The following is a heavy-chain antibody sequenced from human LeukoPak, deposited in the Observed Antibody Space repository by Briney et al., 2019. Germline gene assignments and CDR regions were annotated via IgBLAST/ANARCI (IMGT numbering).Heavy chain of an antibody. D-gene: IGHD5-12*01. CDR1: GYTFTSNY. Sequence: ASVKVSCKASGYTFTSNYIHWVRQAPGQGLEWMGMIYPRDGSTSYAQKFQGRVTITRDTSVSTAYMELSSLRSEDTAVYYCARDHNIVAPFDYWGQGTLVTVSS. V-gene: IGHV1-46*01. CDR2: IYPRDGST. J-gene: IGHJ4*02. CDR3: ARDHNIVAPFDY.